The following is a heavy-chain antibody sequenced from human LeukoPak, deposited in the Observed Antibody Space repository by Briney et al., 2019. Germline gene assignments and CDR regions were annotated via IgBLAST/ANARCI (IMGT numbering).Heavy chain of an antibody. D-gene: IGHD3-10*01. CDR2: ISYDGSNK. J-gene: IGHJ5*02. CDR3: ARDYYGLNWFDP. Sequence: GGSLGLSCAASGFTYSSYAMHWVRQAPGKGLEWVAVISYDGSNKYYADSVKGRFTISRDNSKNTLYLQMNSLRAEDTAVYYCARDYYGLNWFDPWGQGTLVTVSS. V-gene: IGHV3-30*04. CDR1: GFTYSSYA.